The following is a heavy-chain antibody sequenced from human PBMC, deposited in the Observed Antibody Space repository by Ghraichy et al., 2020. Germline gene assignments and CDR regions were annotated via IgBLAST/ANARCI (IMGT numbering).Heavy chain of an antibody. D-gene: IGHD6-19*01. Sequence: GGSLRLSCAASGFTFNNAWMNWVRQAPGKGLEWVGRIKSMADGGTTDYAAPVKGRFTISRDDSTDTLYLEMSSLKTEDTAVYYCTTPHPHNGGWYSLYWYFDLWGRGTLVTVSS. CDR1: GFTFNNAW. J-gene: IGHJ2*01. CDR2: IKSMADGGTT. CDR3: TTPHPHNGGWYSLYWYFDL. V-gene: IGHV3-15*07.